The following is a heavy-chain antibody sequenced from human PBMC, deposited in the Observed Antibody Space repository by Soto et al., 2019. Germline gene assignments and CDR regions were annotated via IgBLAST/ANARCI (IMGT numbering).Heavy chain of an antibody. CDR2: INHSGIT. CDR1: GGSFSGYY. D-gene: IGHD4-17*01. Sequence: PSETLSLTCAVYGGSFSGYYWSWIRQPPGKGLEWIGEINHSGITNYNPSLKSRVTISVDTSKNQFFLKVNSVTAADTAVYYCARLPYYGDYAYFDLWGQVTLVTVAS. V-gene: IGHV4-34*01. J-gene: IGHJ4*02. CDR3: ARLPYYGDYAYFDL.